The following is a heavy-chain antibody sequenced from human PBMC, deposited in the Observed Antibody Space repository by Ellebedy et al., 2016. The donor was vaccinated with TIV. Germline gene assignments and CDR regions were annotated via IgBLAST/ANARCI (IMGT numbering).Heavy chain of an antibody. CDR3: AKGQGYQLLFKLYYYYGMDV. V-gene: IGHV3-30*18. Sequence: GESLKISXAASGFTFSSYGMHWVRQAPGKGLEWVAVISYDGSNKYYADSVKGRFTISRDNSKNTLYLQMNSLRAEDTAVYYCAKGQGYQLLFKLYYYYGMDVWGQGTTVTVSS. CDR2: ISYDGSNK. D-gene: IGHD2-2*01. J-gene: IGHJ6*02. CDR1: GFTFSSYG.